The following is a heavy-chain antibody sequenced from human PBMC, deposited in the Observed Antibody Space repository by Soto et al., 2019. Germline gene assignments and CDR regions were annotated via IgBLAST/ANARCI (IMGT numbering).Heavy chain of an antibody. CDR1: GYTFTSYY. V-gene: IGHV1-46*01. CDR3: ARDLSLIVVVPAAMPSDAFDI. D-gene: IGHD2-2*01. CDR2: INPSGGST. Sequence: ASVKVSCKASGYTFTSYYMHWVRQAPGQGLEWMGIINPSGGSTSYAQKFQGRVTMTRDTSTSTDYMELSSLRSEDTAVYYCARDLSLIVVVPAAMPSDAFDIWGQGTMVTVSS. J-gene: IGHJ3*02.